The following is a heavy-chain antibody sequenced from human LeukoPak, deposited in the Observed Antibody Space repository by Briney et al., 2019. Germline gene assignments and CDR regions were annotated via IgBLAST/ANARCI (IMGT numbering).Heavy chain of an antibody. CDR2: LYTGGIT. Sequence: SETLSLTCTVSGGSISHYYWNWIRQSAGMRLEWIGRLYTGGITEYNPSLKSRVTMSVDASKSQFSLEVRSVTAADTALYYCATWSSGYYFDAFDIWGQGTMVTVSS. V-gene: IGHV4-4*07. CDR1: GGSISHYY. D-gene: IGHD3-22*01. CDR3: ATWSSGYYFDAFDI. J-gene: IGHJ3*02.